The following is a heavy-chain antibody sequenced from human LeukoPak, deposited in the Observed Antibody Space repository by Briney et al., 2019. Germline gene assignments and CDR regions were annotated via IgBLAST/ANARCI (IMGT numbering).Heavy chain of an antibody. J-gene: IGHJ4*02. CDR1: GFIFNNYG. Sequence: TGGSLRLSCAASGFIFNNYGMHWVRQAPGKGLEWVAFIRYDGSSKYYADSVKGRFTISRDNSRDTLYLQMNSLRAEDTAVYYCSTSPSFGSSWYQFNYWGQGTLVTVSS. V-gene: IGHV3-30*02. CDR3: STSPSFGSSWYQFNY. D-gene: IGHD6-13*01. CDR2: IRYDGSSK.